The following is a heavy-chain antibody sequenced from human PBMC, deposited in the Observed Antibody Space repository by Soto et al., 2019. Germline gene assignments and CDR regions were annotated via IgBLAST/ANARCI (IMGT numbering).Heavy chain of an antibody. CDR3: ARYTDIVVVPGGYYYYYYMDV. V-gene: IGHV1-18*04. CDR1: GYSFTSYY. CDR2: INANNDNT. Sequence: ASVKVSCKASGYSFTSYYIHWVRQAPGQGLEWMGRINANNDNTNYAQKPQGRVTMTTDTSTSTAYMELRSLRSDDTAVYYCARYTDIVVVPGGYYYYYYMDVWGKGTTVTVSS. D-gene: IGHD2-2*01. J-gene: IGHJ6*03.